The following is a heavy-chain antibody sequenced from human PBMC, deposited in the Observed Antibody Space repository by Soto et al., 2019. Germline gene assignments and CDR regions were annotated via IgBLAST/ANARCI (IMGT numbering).Heavy chain of an antibody. D-gene: IGHD3-10*01. CDR3: ARGLRGVIITAYYFVMDV. J-gene: IGHJ6*02. CDR2: INHSGRT. CDR1: GGSFSGYY. V-gene: IGHV4-34*02. Sequence: QVQLQQWGAGLLKPSETLSLTCAVYGGSFSGYYWSWIRQPPGKGLEWIGDINHSGRTNYNPSLKSRVTMSIDTSKNQFSLRLTSVTAADTAVYYCARGLRGVIITAYYFVMDVWGQGTTVIVSS.